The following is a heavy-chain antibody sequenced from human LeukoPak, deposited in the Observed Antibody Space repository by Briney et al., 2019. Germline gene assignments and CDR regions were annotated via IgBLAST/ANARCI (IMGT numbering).Heavy chain of an antibody. CDR1: GCSISSGGYY. D-gene: IGHD2-21*02. CDR3: ARSYCGGDCYHYYGMDV. Sequence: SQTLSLTCTVSGCSISSGGYYWSWIRQHPGKGLEWIGYIYYSGSTYYNPSLKSRVTISVDTSKNQFSLKLSSVTAADTAVYYCARSYCGGDCYHYYGMDVWGKGTTVTVSS. CDR2: IYYSGST. J-gene: IGHJ6*04. V-gene: IGHV4-31*03.